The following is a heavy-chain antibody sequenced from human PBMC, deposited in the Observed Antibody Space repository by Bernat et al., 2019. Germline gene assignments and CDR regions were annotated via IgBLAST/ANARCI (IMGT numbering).Heavy chain of an antibody. CDR3: ARGFGHYDSSGYYYADYFDY. CDR2: INHSGST. CDR1: GGSFSGYY. D-gene: IGHD3-22*01. Sequence: QVQLQQWGAGLLKPSETLSLTCAVYGGSFSGYYWSWTRLPPGKGPAWIGEINHSGSTNYNPSLKSRVTTSVDTTKNQCSLKLSSVTAADAAVYYCARGFGHYDSSGYYYADYFDYWGQGTLVTVSS. V-gene: IGHV4-34*01. J-gene: IGHJ4*02.